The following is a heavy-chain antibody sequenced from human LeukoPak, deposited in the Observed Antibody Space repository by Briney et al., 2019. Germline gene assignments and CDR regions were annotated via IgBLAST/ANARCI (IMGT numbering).Heavy chain of an antibody. V-gene: IGHV3-48*02. J-gene: IGHJ4*02. CDR1: GFTFSSYS. CDR3: ARPRYCSGGSCYSDY. D-gene: IGHD2-15*01. Sequence: GGSLRLSCAASGFTFSSYSMNWVRQAPGKGLEWVSYISSSSSSIYYTDSVKGRFTISRDNAKNSLYLQMNSLRDDDTAVYYCARPRYCSGGSCYSDYWGQGTLVTVSS. CDR2: ISSSSSSI.